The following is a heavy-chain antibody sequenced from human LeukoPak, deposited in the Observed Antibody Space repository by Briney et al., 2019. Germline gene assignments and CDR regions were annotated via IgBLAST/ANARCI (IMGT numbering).Heavy chain of an antibody. D-gene: IGHD6-19*01. V-gene: IGHV4-59*01. Sequence: SETLSLTCTVSGGSISSYYWSWIRPPPGKGLEWIGYIYYSGSTNYNPSLKSRVTISVDTSKNQFSLKLSSVTAADTAVYYCAREGAVAGQGGAFDIWGQGTMVTVSS. CDR2: IYYSGST. CDR3: AREGAVAGQGGAFDI. CDR1: GGSISSYY. J-gene: IGHJ3*02.